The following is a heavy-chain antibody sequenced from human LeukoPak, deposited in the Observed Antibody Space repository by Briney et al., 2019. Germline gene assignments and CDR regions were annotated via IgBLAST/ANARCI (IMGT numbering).Heavy chain of an antibody. D-gene: IGHD2-15*01. J-gene: IGHJ4*02. CDR3: TRDELGYCSGGSCYWEN. Sequence: KASQTLSLTCTVSGGSISSGDYYWSWIRQHPGKGLEWIGHITDSGSTYYNPSLESRITISLDTSKNQFSLKLRSVTAADTAVYYCTRDELGYCSGGSCYWENWGQGTLVTVSS. CDR2: ITDSGST. CDR1: GGSISSGDYY. V-gene: IGHV4-31*03.